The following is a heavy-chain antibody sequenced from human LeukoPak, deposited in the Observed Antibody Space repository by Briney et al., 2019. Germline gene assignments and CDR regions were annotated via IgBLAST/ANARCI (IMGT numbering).Heavy chain of an antibody. CDR1: GDSVSSNSVT. D-gene: IGHD2-2*01. CDR3: ARRLTQYDCFDP. Sequence: SQTLSLTCTISGDSVSSNSVTWNWIRQSPSRGLEWLGRTYYRSTWYNDYAVSVRGRITVNPDTSKNQFSLHLNPVTPEDTAVYYCARRLTQYDCFDPWGQGILVTVSS. V-gene: IGHV6-1*01. CDR2: TYYRSTWYN. J-gene: IGHJ5*02.